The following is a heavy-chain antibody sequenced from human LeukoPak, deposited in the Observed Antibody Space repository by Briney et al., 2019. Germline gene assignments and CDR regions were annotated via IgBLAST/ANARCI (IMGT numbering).Heavy chain of an antibody. J-gene: IGHJ4*02. D-gene: IGHD1/OR15-1a*01. Sequence: SETLSLTCTVSGVSINTYFWSWIRQPPGKGLEWIGYVYYNGITNYNPSLKSRVSISLDTSKNQFSLRLNSVTAAETAVYYCVSQLGGTTFHWGLGTLVTVSS. CDR2: VYYNGIT. CDR3: VSQLGGTTFH. CDR1: GVSINTYF. V-gene: IGHV4-59*01.